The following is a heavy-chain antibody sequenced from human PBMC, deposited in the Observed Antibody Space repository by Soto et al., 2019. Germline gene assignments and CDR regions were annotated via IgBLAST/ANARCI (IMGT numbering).Heavy chain of an antibody. Sequence: PSETLSLTCAVYGGSFSGYYWSWIRQPPGKGLEWIGEINHSGSTNYNPSLKSRVTISRDNAKNSLHLQMNSLRAEDTAVYYCAGGYDTLTGYYSQAYWGQGTLVTVSS. D-gene: IGHD3-9*01. CDR1: GGSFSGYY. J-gene: IGHJ4*02. V-gene: IGHV4-34*01. CDR3: AGGYDTLTGYYSQAY. CDR2: INHSGST.